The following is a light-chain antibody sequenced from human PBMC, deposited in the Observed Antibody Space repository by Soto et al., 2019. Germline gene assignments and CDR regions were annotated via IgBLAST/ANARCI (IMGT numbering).Light chain of an antibody. J-gene: IGKJ2*01. V-gene: IGKV1-39*01. Sequence: DIQMAQAPSSLSASFGDRDTLTCRASQNIDTYLNWYQQKPGTAPKLLMYAASSLHSGVPSRFSGSGSGTDFTLTISSLQPEDFATYYCQQSHTTPYTFGQGTNLEI. CDR2: AAS. CDR3: QQSHTTPYT. CDR1: QNIDTY.